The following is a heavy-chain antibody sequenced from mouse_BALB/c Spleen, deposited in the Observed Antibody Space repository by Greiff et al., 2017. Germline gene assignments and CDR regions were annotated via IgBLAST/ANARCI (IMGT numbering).Heavy chain of an antibody. CDR1: GFTFSSYT. Sequence: EVKLVESGGGLVQPGGSLKLSCAASGFTFSSYTMSWVRQTPEKRLEWVAYISNGGGSTYYPDTVKGRFTISRDNAKNTLYLQMSSLKSEDTAMYYCARGTDYYGYAMDYWGQGTSVTVSS. CDR3: ARGTDYYGYAMDY. V-gene: IGHV5-12-2*01. D-gene: IGHD1-1*01. CDR2: ISNGGGST. J-gene: IGHJ4*01.